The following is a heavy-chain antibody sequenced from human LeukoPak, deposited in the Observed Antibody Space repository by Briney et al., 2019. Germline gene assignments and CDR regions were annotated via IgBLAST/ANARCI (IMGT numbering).Heavy chain of an antibody. D-gene: IGHD3-22*01. V-gene: IGHV4-59*01. J-gene: IGHJ4*02. Sequence: SETLSLTCTVSGGSISSYYWSWIRQPPGKGLEWIGYIYYSGSTNYNPSLQSRVTISVDTSKSQFSLKLSSATAADTAVYYCARATYDSSVHFDYWGQGTLVTVSS. CDR2: IYYSGST. CDR1: GGSISSYY. CDR3: ARATYDSSVHFDY.